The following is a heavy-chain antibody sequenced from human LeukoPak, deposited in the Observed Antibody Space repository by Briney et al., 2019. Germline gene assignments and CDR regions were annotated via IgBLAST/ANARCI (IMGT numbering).Heavy chain of an antibody. Sequence: GGSLRLSCAASGFTFRNYAMTWVRQAPGKGLEWVSGISWNSGSIGYADSVKGRFTISRDNAKNSLYLQMNSLRAEDTALYYCAKDIYYDSSGFDYWGQGTLVTVSS. CDR3: AKDIYYDSSGFDY. J-gene: IGHJ4*02. CDR1: GFTFRNYA. CDR2: ISWNSGSI. V-gene: IGHV3-9*01. D-gene: IGHD3-22*01.